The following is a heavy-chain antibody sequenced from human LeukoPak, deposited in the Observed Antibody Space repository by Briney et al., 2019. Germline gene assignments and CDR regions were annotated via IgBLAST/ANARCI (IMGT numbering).Heavy chain of an antibody. D-gene: IGHD4-17*01. Sequence: ASVKVSCKASGGTFSSYAISWVRQAPGQGLEWMGWISAYNGNTNYAQKLQGRVTMTTDTSTSTAYMELRSLRSDDTAVYYCARGGGTTSRRYFDYWGQGTLVTVSS. CDR3: ARGGGTTSRRYFDY. CDR1: GGTFSSYA. CDR2: ISAYNGNT. J-gene: IGHJ4*02. V-gene: IGHV1-18*01.